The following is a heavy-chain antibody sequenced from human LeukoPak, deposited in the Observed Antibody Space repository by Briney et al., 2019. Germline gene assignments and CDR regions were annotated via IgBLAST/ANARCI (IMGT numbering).Heavy chain of an antibody. CDR2: IWYDGSNK. CDR3: ARNENSGWGYFDY. Sequence: GGSLRLSCAASGFTFSSYGMHWVRQAPGKGLEWVAVIWYDGSNKYYADSVKGRFTISRDNSKNTLYLQMNSLRAEDTAVYYCARNENSGWGYFDYWGQGTLVTVSS. J-gene: IGHJ4*02. D-gene: IGHD5-12*01. V-gene: IGHV3-33*01. CDR1: GFTFSSYG.